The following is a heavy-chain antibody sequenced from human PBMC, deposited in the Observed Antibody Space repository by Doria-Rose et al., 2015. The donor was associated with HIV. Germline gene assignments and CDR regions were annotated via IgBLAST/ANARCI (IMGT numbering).Heavy chain of an antibody. J-gene: IGHJ6*03. Sequence: EVQLVETGGGLVQPGRSLRLSCVGSGFSFESYAMHWVRLAPWKGLQWVAGLSWDSGAKGNADSVEGRFTISRDNAKKSVYLEMRSLRPEDTAFYYCAKAPIIGPKYYFYMDVWGKGTSVTVSS. CDR3: AKAPIIGPKYYFYMDV. D-gene: IGHD3-3*01. V-gene: IGHV3-9*01. CDR2: LSWDSGAK. CDR1: GFSFESYA.